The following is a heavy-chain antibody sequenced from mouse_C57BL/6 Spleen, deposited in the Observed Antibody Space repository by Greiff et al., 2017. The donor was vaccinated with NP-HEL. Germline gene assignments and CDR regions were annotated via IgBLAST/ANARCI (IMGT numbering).Heavy chain of an antibody. CDR2: IDPSDSYT. D-gene: IGHD2-1*01. V-gene: IGHV1-50*01. CDR1: GYTFTSYW. J-gene: IGHJ3*01. CDR3: ATSVYGNSFAY. Sequence: QVQLQQPGAELVKPGASVKLSCKASGYTFTSYWMQWVKQRPGQGLEWIGEIDPSDSYTNYNQKFKGKATLTLDTSSSTAYMQLSSLTSEDSAVYYCATSVYGNSFAYWGQGTLVTVSA.